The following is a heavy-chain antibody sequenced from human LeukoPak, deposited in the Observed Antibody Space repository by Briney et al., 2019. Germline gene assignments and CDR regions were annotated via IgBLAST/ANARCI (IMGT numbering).Heavy chain of an antibody. J-gene: IGHJ3*02. CDR2: IYYSGST. Sequence: SETLSLTCTVPGGSISSYYWSWIRQPPGKGLEWIGYIYYSGSTTYNPSLKSRVTISVDTSKKQFSLKLSSVTAADTAVYYCARDDGSTVDAFDIWGQGTMVTVSS. D-gene: IGHD1-26*01. CDR3: ARDDGSTVDAFDI. CDR1: GGSISSYY. V-gene: IGHV4-59*01.